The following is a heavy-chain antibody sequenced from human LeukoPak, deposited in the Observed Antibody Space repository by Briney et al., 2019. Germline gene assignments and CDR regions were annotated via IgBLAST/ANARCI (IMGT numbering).Heavy chain of an antibody. D-gene: IGHD2-2*01. CDR1: GFTFSSYA. Sequence: GGSLRLSCAASGFTFSSYAMHWVRQAPGKGLEWVAVISYDGSNKYYADSVKGRFTISRDNSKNTLYLQMNSLRAEDTAVYYCARGDIVVVPAANGMDVWGQGTTVTVSS. V-gene: IGHV3-30-3*01. CDR3: ARGDIVVVPAANGMDV. CDR2: ISYDGSNK. J-gene: IGHJ6*02.